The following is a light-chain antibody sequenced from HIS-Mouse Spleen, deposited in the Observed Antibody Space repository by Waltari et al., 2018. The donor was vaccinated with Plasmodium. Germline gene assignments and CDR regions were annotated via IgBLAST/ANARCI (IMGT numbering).Light chain of an antibody. J-gene: IGLJ2*01. CDR1: SRDVGGYNY. CDR2: EVS. CDR3: SAYTSSSTLVV. V-gene: IGLV2-14*01. Sequence: SRDVGGYNYVSWYQQHPGKAPKLMIYEVSNRPSGLSIRFSGSKSVHTASLTISGRQAEDEADYYCSAYTSSSTLVVFGGGTKLTVL.